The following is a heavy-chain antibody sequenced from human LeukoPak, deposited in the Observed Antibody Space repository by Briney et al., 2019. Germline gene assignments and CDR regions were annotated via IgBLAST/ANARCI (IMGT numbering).Heavy chain of an antibody. D-gene: IGHD2-2*01. Sequence: ASVKVSCKASGYTFTGYYMHWVRQAPGQGLEWMGWISTNNENTHYAQKFQGRVTMTTDTSTSTAYMELRSLKSDDTALYYCAREIPYPDCSSSGCYGPWDYWGQGALVTVSS. CDR2: ISTNNENT. V-gene: IGHV1-18*04. CDR1: GYTFTGYY. J-gene: IGHJ4*02. CDR3: AREIPYPDCSSSGCYGPWDY.